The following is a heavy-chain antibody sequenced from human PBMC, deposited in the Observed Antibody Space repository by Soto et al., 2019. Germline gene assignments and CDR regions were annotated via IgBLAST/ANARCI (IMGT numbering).Heavy chain of an antibody. CDR1: GFTFSSYG. CDR3: ARGGYYDYVWGSYPSLYYYYGMDV. V-gene: IGHV3-33*01. Sequence: LRLSCAASGFTFSSYGMHWVRQAPGKGLEWVAVIWYDGSNKYYADSVKGRFTISRDNSKNTLYLQMNSLRAEDTAVYYCARGGYYDYVWGSYPSLYYYYGMDVWGQGTTVTVSS. CDR2: IWYDGSNK. J-gene: IGHJ6*02. D-gene: IGHD3-16*02.